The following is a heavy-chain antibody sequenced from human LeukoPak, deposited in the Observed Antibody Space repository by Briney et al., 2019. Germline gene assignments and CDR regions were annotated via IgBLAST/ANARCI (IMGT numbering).Heavy chain of an antibody. CDR1: GGSISSGDYY. Sequence: SETLSLTCTVSGGSISSGDYYWSWIRQPPGKGLDWIGYIYYSGSTYYNPSLKSRVTISVDTSKNQFSLKLSSVTAADTAVYYCARASRLYPRLYYYYGMDVWGKGTTVTVSS. CDR2: IYYSGST. V-gene: IGHV4-30-4*01. CDR3: ARASRLYPRLYYYYGMDV. D-gene: IGHD2/OR15-2a*01. J-gene: IGHJ6*04.